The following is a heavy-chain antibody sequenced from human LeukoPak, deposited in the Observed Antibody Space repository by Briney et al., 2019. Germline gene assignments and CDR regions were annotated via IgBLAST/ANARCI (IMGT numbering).Heavy chain of an antibody. Sequence: GGSLRLSCTASGFTFSAYALHWVRQAPGKGLEWVAVISHDESNYYYAESVKGRFSISRDDSKNTLVLQMNSLTTEDAGVYYCARARTGGYYSPFEYWGPGTLVTVSS. CDR3: ARARTGGYYSPFEY. CDR1: GFTFSAYA. J-gene: IGHJ1*01. CDR2: ISHDESNY. V-gene: IGHV3-30*04. D-gene: IGHD7-27*01.